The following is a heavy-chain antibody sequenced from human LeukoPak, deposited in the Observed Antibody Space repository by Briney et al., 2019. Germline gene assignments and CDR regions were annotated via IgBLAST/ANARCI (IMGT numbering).Heavy chain of an antibody. J-gene: IGHJ3*02. CDR1: GYTFTSYY. CDR2: MNPNSGNT. CDR3: ARCYGSGSFNDAFDI. D-gene: IGHD3-10*01. V-gene: IGHV1-8*02. Sequence: ASVKVSCKASGYTFTSYYMHWVRQAPGQGLEWMGWMNPNSGNTGYAQKFQGRVTMTRNTSISTAYMELSSLRSEDTAVYYCARCYGSGSFNDAFDIWGQGTMVTVSS.